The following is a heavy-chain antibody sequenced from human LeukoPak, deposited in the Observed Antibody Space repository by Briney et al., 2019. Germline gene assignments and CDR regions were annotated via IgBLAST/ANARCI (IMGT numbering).Heavy chain of an antibody. CDR3: AKVDDFWSGYYTYFDY. D-gene: IGHD3-3*01. V-gene: IGHV3-23*01. CDR2: ISGSGGST. CDR1: GFTFSSYA. J-gene: IGHJ4*02. Sequence: PGGSLRLSCAASGFTFSSYAMSWVRQAPGKGLEWVSAISGSGGSTYYADSVKGRFTISRDNSKNTLYLQMNSLGAEDTAVYYCAKVDDFWSGYYTYFDYWGEGTLVTVSS.